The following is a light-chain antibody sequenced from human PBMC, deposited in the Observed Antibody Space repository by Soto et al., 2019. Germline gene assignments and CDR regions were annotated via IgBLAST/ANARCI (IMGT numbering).Light chain of an antibody. J-gene: IGKJ4*01. CDR2: GAS. Sequence: EVVMTQSPATLSVSPGEGATLSCRASHTISSSLGLYRQHPREVPRLLIYGASTRANGVPARFSGSGSGTDFTLKISRVEAEDVGVYYCMQGLQTPLTFGGGTKVDIK. V-gene: IGKV3-15*01. CDR3: MQGLQTPLT. CDR1: HTISSS.